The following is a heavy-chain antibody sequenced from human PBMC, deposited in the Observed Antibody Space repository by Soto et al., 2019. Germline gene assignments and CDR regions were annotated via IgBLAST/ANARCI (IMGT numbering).Heavy chain of an antibody. J-gene: IGHJ5*02. CDR2: IMPIFGTA. CDR3: ARDHRITRTTRENWFDP. Sequence: QVQLVQSGAEVKKPGSSVKVSCKASGGTFSSYAISWVRQAPGQGLEWMGGIMPIFGTANYAQKLQGRVTITADDSTSTAYMELSSLRSEDTAVYYCARDHRITRTTRENWFDPWGQGTLVTVSS. D-gene: IGHD1-7*01. V-gene: IGHV1-69*01. CDR1: GGTFSSYA.